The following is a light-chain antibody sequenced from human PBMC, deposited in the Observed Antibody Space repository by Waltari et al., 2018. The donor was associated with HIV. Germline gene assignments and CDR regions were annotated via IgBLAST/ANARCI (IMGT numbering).Light chain of an antibody. J-gene: IGLJ3*02. CDR3: NSYISTTTVM. Sequence: QSALTQPASVSGSPGQSITISCTGTSSDVGGYKDVSWYQQPPGKAPKLLIYEVSHRPSGVSTRFSGSKSGNTASLTISGLQAEDEADYYCNSYISTTTVMFGGGTKLTVL. V-gene: IGLV2-14*01. CDR1: SSDVGGYKD. CDR2: EVS.